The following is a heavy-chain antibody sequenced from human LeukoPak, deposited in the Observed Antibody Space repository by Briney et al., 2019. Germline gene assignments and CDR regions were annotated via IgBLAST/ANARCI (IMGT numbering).Heavy chain of an antibody. CDR2: IKQDGSEK. CDR3: AREKKYDILTPNYMDV. V-gene: IGHV3-7*01. D-gene: IGHD3-9*01. CDR1: GFTFSRYW. Sequence: PGGSLRLSCTASGFTFSRYWMSWVRQAPGKGLEWVANIKQDGSEKYYVDSVKGRFTISRDNAKNSLYLQMNSLRAEDTAVYYCAREKKYDILTPNYMDVWGKGTTVTISS. J-gene: IGHJ6*03.